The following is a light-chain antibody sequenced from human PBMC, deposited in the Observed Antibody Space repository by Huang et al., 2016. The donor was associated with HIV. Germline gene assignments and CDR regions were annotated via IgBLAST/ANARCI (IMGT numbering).Light chain of an antibody. CDR1: QSISSY. Sequence: DIQMTQSPSSLSASAGDRVTITCRASQSISSYLNWYKQKPGKAPKILIYAASSLQSGVPSRFSFIRSGTDFTLTISSLQPEDFATYYCQQSYSTLRYTFGQGTKLEIK. CDR2: AAS. J-gene: IGKJ2*01. V-gene: IGKV1-39*01. CDR3: QQSYSTLRYT.